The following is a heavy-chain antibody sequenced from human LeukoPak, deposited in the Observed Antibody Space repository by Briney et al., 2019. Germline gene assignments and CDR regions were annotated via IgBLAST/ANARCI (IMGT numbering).Heavy chain of an antibody. J-gene: IGHJ2*01. V-gene: IGHV4-59*01. CDR3: ARVKDFAYSFFDL. CDR1: GGSISQYY. CDR2: VYRSGNT. Sequence: ASETLSLTCTLSGGSISQYYWSWIRQPPGKGPEWIGYVYRSGNTNYNPSLKSRVTISVDTSKNHFSLNLTSVTAADTAVYYCARVKDFAYSFFDLWGRGTLVTVPS.